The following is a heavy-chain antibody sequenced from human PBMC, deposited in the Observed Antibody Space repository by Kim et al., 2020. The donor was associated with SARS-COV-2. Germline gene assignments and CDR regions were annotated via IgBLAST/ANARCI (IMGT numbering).Heavy chain of an antibody. D-gene: IGHD3-9*01. CDR1: GFTFSSYS. V-gene: IGHV3-48*02. CDR3: ARDFQTYYDILTGSDPPAQEAENNWFDP. Sequence: GGSLRLSCAASGFTFSSYSMNWVRQAPGKGLEWVSYISSSSSTIYYADSVKGRFTISRDNAKNSLYLQMNSLRDEDTAVYYCARDFQTYYDILTGSDPPAQEAENNWFDPWGQGTLVTVSS. J-gene: IGHJ5*02. CDR2: ISSSSSTI.